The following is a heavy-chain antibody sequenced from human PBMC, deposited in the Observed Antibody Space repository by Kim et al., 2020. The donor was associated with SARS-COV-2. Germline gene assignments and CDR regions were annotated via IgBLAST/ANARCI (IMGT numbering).Heavy chain of an antibody. CDR2: INHSGST. CDR3: ARGRSSSWYRRSDNWFDP. D-gene: IGHD6-13*01. J-gene: IGHJ5*02. Sequence: SETLSLTCAVYGGSFSGYYWSWIRQPPGKGLEWIGEINHSGSTNYNPSLKSRVTISVDTSKNQFSLKLSSVTAADTAVYYCARGRSSSWYRRSDNWFDPWGQGTLVTVSS. CDR1: GGSFSGYY. V-gene: IGHV4-34*01.